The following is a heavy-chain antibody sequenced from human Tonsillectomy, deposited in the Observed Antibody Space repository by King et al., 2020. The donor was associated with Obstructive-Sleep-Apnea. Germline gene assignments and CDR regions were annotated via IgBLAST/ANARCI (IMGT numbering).Heavy chain of an antibody. CDR3: ARMHSRNGYSSSQFDY. CDR1: GDSISSYY. V-gene: IGHV4-59*01. J-gene: IGHJ4*02. D-gene: IGHD6-13*01. Sequence: VQLQESGPVVVKPSETLSLTCSVSGDSISSYYWSWIRQPPGKGLEWIGYIHYSGSTNYNPSLKSRVTISVATSKTQFSLKLRSVTAADTAVYYCARMHSRNGYSSSQFDYWGQGTLVTVSS. CDR2: IHYSGST.